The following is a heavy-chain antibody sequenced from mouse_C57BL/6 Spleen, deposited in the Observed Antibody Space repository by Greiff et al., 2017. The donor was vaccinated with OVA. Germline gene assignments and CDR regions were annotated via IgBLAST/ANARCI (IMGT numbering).Heavy chain of an antibody. J-gene: IGHJ2*01. Sequence: QVQLQESGAELVRPGTSVKMSCKASGYTFTNYWIGWAKQRPGHGLEWIGDIYPGGGYTNYNEKFKGKATLTADKSSSTAYMQFSSLTSEDSAIYYCARCCNYDYFDYWGQGTTLTVSS. CDR1: GYTFTNYW. CDR3: ARCCNYDYFDY. D-gene: IGHD2-1*01. V-gene: IGHV1-63*01. CDR2: IYPGGGYT.